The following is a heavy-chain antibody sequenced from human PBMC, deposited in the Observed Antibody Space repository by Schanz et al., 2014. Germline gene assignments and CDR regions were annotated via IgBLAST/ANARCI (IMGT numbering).Heavy chain of an antibody. J-gene: IGHJ6*02. CDR3: ASALTTWGGMDV. D-gene: IGHD4-4*01. CDR1: GYTFAVYY. Sequence: QVQLVQSGAEVKKPGASVKVSCKASGYTFAVYYIHWVRQAPGQGLEWMGRINPNSGGTNYAQKFQGRVTMTRDTSISTAYMELRRLRSDDTAVYYCASALTTWGGMDVWGQGTTVTVSS. V-gene: IGHV1-2*06. CDR2: INPNSGGT.